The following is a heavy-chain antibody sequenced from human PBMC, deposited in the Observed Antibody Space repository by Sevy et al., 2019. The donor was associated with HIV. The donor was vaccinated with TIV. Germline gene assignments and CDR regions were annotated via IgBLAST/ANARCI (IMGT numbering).Heavy chain of an antibody. CDR1: GFTFSSYW. V-gene: IGHV3-7*04. D-gene: IGHD3-22*01. Sequence: GGSLRLSCTASGFTFSSYWMSWVRQAPGRGLEWVANIKPDGREGYYVDSVKGRFTTSRDNAKNSLYLQMNSLRAGDTAVYYCARGDYYDSSGLYIDAFDVWGQGTMVTVSS. J-gene: IGHJ3*01. CDR2: IKPDGREG. CDR3: ARGDYYDSSGLYIDAFDV.